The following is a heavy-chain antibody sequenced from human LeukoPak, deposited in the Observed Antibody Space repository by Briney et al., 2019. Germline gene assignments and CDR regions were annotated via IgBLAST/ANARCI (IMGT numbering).Heavy chain of an antibody. J-gene: IGHJ6*02. CDR2: IYYSGST. CDR1: GGSISSYY. CDR3: ARGPSHPYYYYGMDV. Sequence: KTSETLSLTCTVSGGSISSYYWSWIRQPPGKGLEWIGYIYYSGSTNYNPSLKSRVTISVDTSKNQFSLKLSSVTAADTAVYYCARGPSHPYYYYGMDVWGQGTTVTVSS. V-gene: IGHV4-59*01.